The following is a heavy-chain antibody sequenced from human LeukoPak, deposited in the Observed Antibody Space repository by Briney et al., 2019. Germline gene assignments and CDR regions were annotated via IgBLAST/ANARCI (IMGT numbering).Heavy chain of an antibody. D-gene: IGHD3-10*01. CDR1: GYTFTGYY. V-gene: IGHV1-2*02. Sequence: ASVKVSCKASGYTFTGYYMHWVRQAPGQGLEWMGWINPNSGDTNYAQKFQGRVTMTRDTSISTAYMELSRLRSDDTAVYYCARGGSGRREGYYYYMDVWGKGTTVTISS. CDR2: INPNSGDT. CDR3: ARGGSGRREGYYYYMDV. J-gene: IGHJ6*03.